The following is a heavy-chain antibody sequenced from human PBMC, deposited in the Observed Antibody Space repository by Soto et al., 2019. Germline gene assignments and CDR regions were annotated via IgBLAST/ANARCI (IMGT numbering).Heavy chain of an antibody. CDR1: GVSIYSYY. CDR3: ARHFVAVVIKGWGY. CDR2: TYYNGNA. D-gene: IGHD3-10*01. Sequence: SETLSLTCAVSGVSIYSYYWDWLRQPPGKGLEWIGTTYYNGNAYYNPSLRSRVSMSVDTSKNQFSLRLISVTAADTAVYYCARHFVAVVIKGWGYWGQGKLDTVSS. J-gene: IGHJ4*02. V-gene: IGHV4-39*01.